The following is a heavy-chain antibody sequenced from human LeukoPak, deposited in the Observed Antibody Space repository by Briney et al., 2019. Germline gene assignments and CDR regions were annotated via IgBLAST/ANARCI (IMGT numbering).Heavy chain of an antibody. CDR1: GLTFSNAW. V-gene: IGHV3-15*01. CDR3: TTDDTHYYDSSGYYYVGRFDY. D-gene: IGHD3-22*01. J-gene: IGHJ4*02. CDR2: IKSKTDGGTT. Sequence: GGSLRLSCAASGLTFSNAWMSWVRQAPGKGLEWVGRIKSKTDGGTTDYAAPVKGRFTISRDDSKNTLYLQMNSLKTEDTAVYYCTTDDTHYYDSSGYYYVGRFDYWGQGTLVTVSS.